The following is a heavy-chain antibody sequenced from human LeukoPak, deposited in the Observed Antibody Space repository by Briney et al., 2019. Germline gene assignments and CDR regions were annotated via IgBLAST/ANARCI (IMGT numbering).Heavy chain of an antibody. CDR2: ISWNSGSI. Sequence: PGGSLRLSCAAPGFTFDDYAMHWVRQAPGKGLEWVSGISWNSGSIGYADSVKGRFTISRDNAKNSLYLQMNSLRAEDTALYYCAKSYGSGSYYTLDYWGQGTLVTVSS. D-gene: IGHD3-10*01. J-gene: IGHJ4*02. V-gene: IGHV3-9*01. CDR3: AKSYGSGSYYTLDY. CDR1: GFTFDDYA.